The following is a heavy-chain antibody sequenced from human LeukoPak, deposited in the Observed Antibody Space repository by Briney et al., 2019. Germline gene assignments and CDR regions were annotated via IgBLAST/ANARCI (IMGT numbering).Heavy chain of an antibody. V-gene: IGHV4-39*01. CDR3: ARPGDCGGPTRWFDP. CDR1: GGSISSSSYY. CDR2: IYYSGST. D-gene: IGHD4-23*01. J-gene: IGHJ5*02. Sequence: SETLSLTCTVSGGSISSSSYYWGWIRQPPGKGLEWIGSIYYSGSTYYNPSLKSRVTISVDTSKNQFSLKLSSVTAADTAVYYCARPGDCGGPTRWFDPWGQGTLVTVSS.